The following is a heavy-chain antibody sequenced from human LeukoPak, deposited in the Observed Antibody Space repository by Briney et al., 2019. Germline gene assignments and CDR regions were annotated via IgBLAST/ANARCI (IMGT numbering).Heavy chain of an antibody. Sequence: GRSLRLSCAASGFTFSTYAIHWVRQAPGKGLEWVAVIWFDGSEQYYADSVKGRFIISRDNSKSTSNLQLDSLRAEDTAVYYCAREGDSRWGELSPWGQGTLVTVSS. D-gene: IGHD3-16*02. CDR1: GFTFSTYA. CDR3: AREGDSRWGELSP. J-gene: IGHJ1*01. V-gene: IGHV3-33*01. CDR2: IWFDGSEQ.